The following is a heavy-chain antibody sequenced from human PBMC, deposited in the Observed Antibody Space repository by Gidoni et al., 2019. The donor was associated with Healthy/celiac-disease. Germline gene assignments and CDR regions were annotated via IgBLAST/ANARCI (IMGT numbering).Heavy chain of an antibody. CDR2: ISWDGGST. CDR3: AKDIRSIFGEKDTTYGMDV. D-gene: IGHD3-10*02. CDR1: GFTFDDYT. Sequence: EVQLVESGGVVVQPGGSLRLYCAASGFTFDDYTMHWVRQAPGKGLEWVSLISWDGGSTYYADSVKGRFTISRDNSKNSLYLQMNSLRTEDTALYYCAKDIRSIFGEKDTTYGMDVWGQGTTVTVSS. V-gene: IGHV3-43*01. J-gene: IGHJ6*02.